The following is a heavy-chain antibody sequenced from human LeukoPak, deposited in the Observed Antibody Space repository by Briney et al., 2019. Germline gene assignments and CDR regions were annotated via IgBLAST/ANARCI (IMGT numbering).Heavy chain of an antibody. D-gene: IGHD1-26*01. CDR1: GFTFDNYR. CDR3: TKRVKYGGTWDHFAD. V-gene: IGHV3-23*01. Sequence: GGSLRLSCAASGFTFDNYRMSWVRQAPGKGLEWVSTVNADGGNTYYADSVKGRFTISRDNSKSTLILQMNSLRVEDTALYYCTKRVKYGGTWDHFADWGQGALVTVSS. CDR2: VNADGGNT. J-gene: IGHJ4*02.